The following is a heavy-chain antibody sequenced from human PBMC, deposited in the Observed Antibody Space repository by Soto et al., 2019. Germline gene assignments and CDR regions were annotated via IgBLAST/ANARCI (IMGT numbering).Heavy chain of an antibody. J-gene: IGHJ6*02. CDR3: ARGQYDFRSGSYYYAMEV. V-gene: IGHV4-61*01. Sequence: SETLSLTCTVSGGSVSSESHYWSWIRQTPGKGLEWIGYIYYTGSTNYNPSLKGRVTMSVDTSRDQVSLRLRSVTRADTAVYYCARGQYDFRSGSYYYAMEVWGQGTKVTVSS. CDR2: IYYTGST. CDR1: GGSVSSESHY. D-gene: IGHD3-3*01.